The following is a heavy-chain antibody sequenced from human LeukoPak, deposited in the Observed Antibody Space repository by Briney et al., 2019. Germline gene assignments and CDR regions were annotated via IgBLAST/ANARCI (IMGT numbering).Heavy chain of an antibody. CDR3: TRGRDSSSWHYYYYGMDV. CDR1: GFTFGDYA. Sequence: GGSLRLSCTASGFTFGDYAMSWVRQAPGKGLEWGGFIRSKAYGGTTEYAASVKGRFTISRDDSKSIAYLQMNSLKTEDTAVYYCTRGRDSSSWHYYYYGMDVWGQGTTVTVSS. J-gene: IGHJ6*02. V-gene: IGHV3-49*04. CDR2: IRSKAYGGTT. D-gene: IGHD6-13*01.